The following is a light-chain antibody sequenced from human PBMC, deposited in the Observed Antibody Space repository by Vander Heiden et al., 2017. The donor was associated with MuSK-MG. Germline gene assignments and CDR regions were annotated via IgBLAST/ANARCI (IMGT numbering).Light chain of an antibody. CDR2: GKN. V-gene: IGLV3-19*01. Sequence: SSELTQDSAVSVALGQTVRITCQGDSLRSYYASWYQQKPGQAPVLVIYGKNNRPSGIPDRFSGSSSGNTASLNITGAQAEDEADYYCNYRDSSGNHRVFGGGTKLTVL. CDR3: NYRDSSGNHRV. CDR1: SLRSYY. J-gene: IGLJ2*01.